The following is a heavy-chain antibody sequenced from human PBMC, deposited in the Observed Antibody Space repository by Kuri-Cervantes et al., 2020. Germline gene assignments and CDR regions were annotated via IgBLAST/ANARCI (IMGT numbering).Heavy chain of an antibody. V-gene: IGHV4-61*01. CDR3: ARDQGSSTLWYYYGMDV. Sequence: GSLRLSCTVSGGSISSSSYYWGWIRPHPGKGLEWIGYIYYSGSTNYNPSLKSRVTISVDTSKNQFSLKLSSVTAADTAVYYCARDQGSSTLWYYYGMDVWGQGTTVTVSS. J-gene: IGHJ6*02. CDR1: GGSISSSSYY. CDR2: IYYSGST. D-gene: IGHD6-6*01.